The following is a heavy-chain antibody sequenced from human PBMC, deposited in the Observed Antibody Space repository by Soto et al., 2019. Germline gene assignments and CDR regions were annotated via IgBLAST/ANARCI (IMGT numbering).Heavy chain of an antibody. CDR1: GVSISSGGYS. CDR2: IYASGST. CDR3: ARARYETYYDFWSGHRKPNNWFDP. Sequence: QLQLQESGSGLVKPSQPLSLTCAVSGVSISSGGYSWSWIRQPPGKGLEWMGDIYASGSTYYNPSLKSRVTISVDRSKHKFSLKLSSVTAADTAVYYCARARYETYYDFWSGHRKPNNWFDPWGQGTLVTVSS. D-gene: IGHD3-3*01. J-gene: IGHJ5*02. V-gene: IGHV4-30-2*01.